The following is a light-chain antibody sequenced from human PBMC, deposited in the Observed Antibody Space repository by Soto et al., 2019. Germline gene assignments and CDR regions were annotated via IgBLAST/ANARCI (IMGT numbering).Light chain of an antibody. J-gene: IGKJ1*01. CDR2: SAS. CDR1: QSVRSN. CDR3: QQYDDWPET. Sequence: EIVMAQSPATLSVSLGERATLSCRASQSVRSNLAWYQQKPGQAPRVFIHSASTRATGIPSRFSGTGSGTDFTLTISSLQSEYFAVYYCQQYDDWPETFGQGTKVDI. V-gene: IGKV3-15*01.